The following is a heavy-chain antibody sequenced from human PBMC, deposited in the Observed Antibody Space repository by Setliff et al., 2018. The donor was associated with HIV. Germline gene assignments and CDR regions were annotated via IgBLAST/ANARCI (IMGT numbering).Heavy chain of an antibody. Sequence: SETLSLTCTVSGFSISSGYYWGWIRQPPGRGLEWIASTSHSGSTGYNPSLRSRVTISLDTSKNQVSLNMRSVTATDTGVYYCVTTDYSGYDSVWFDPWGQGTLVTVSS. J-gene: IGHJ5*02. CDR3: VTTDYSGYDSVWFDP. CDR1: GFSISSGYY. V-gene: IGHV4-38-2*02. D-gene: IGHD5-12*01. CDR2: TSHSGST.